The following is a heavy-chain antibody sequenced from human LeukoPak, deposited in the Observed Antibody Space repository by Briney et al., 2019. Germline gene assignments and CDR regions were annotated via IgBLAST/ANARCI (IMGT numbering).Heavy chain of an antibody. Sequence: PLASVKVSCKASGYTFIGYHMHWVRQAPGQGLEWMGSINPNSGDTNYAQRFQGRATMTRDTSISTAYMKTIRLRSDATPIYYCVALGATFDYWGQGTLVTVSS. CDR1: GYTFIGYH. CDR2: INPNSGDT. V-gene: IGHV1-2*02. CDR3: VALGATFDY. J-gene: IGHJ4*02. D-gene: IGHD3-10*01.